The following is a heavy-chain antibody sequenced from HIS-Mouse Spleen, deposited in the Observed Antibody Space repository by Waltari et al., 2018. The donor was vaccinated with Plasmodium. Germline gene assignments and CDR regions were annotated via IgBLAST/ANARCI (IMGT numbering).Heavy chain of an antibody. J-gene: IGHJ1*01. CDR1: GYTFTGYY. D-gene: IGHD6-13*01. Sequence: QVQLVQSGAEVKKPGASVKVSCKASGYTFTGYYMHWVRQAPGQGLEWMGWINPKRGGTNQERKCQGRGTRTRDTSISTAYMELSRLRSDDTAVYYCARVLGYKAAAGTFVEYFQHWGQGTLVTVSS. V-gene: IGHV1-2*02. CDR3: ARVLGYKAAAGTFVEYFQH. CDR2: INPKRGGT.